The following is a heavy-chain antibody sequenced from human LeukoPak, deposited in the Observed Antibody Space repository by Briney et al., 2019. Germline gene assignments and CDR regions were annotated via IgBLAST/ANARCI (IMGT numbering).Heavy chain of an antibody. J-gene: IGHJ5*02. D-gene: IGHD3-22*01. V-gene: IGHV7-4-1*02. Sequence: ASVKVSCKASGYTFTTYAMNWVRQAPGQGLEWMGWINTNTGNPTYAQGFTGRFVFSLDTSVSTAYLQISSLKTEDTAVYYCARELLITRTWFDPWGQGTLATVSS. CDR1: GYTFTTYA. CDR3: ARELLITRTWFDP. CDR2: INTNTGNP.